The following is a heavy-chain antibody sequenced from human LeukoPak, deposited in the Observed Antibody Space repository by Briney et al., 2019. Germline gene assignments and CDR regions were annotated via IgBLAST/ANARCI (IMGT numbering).Heavy chain of an antibody. CDR3: ARGRGDYDILTGYCPLYFHY. CDR2: INWKGGST. V-gene: IGHV3-20*04. D-gene: IGHD3-9*01. CDR1: GFTFDDYG. Sequence: GGSLRLSCAASGFTFDDYGMSWVRQAPGKGLEWVSGINWKGGSTGYADSVKGQFTISRDNAKNSLYLQMHSLRAEDTALYCCARGRGDYDILTGYCPLYFHYWGQGTPVTVSS. J-gene: IGHJ4*02.